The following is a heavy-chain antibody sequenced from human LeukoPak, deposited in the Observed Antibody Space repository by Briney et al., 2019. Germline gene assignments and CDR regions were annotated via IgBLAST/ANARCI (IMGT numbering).Heavy chain of an antibody. J-gene: IGHJ4*02. CDR2: ISPSGST. D-gene: IGHD4-17*01. CDR1: GDSISSSDNY. Sequence: SETLSLTCTVSGDSISSSDNYWSWIRQPAGKGLEWIGRISPSGSTIYNPPLKSRVTLSVDTSKNQFSLKLTSVTAADTAIYYCARGSVRLDYWGQGTLVTVSS. CDR3: ARGSVRLDY. V-gene: IGHV4-61*02.